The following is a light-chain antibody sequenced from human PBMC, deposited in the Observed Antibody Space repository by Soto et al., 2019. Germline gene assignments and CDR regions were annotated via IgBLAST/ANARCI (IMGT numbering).Light chain of an antibody. CDR2: TVS. J-gene: IGKJ1*01. CDR1: QSIRTY. V-gene: IGKV1-39*01. CDR3: QQSYSTPWT. Sequence: DIQMTQSPASLSASVGDRVTITCRASQSIRTYLNWYQQKPGKAPNLLIYTVSNLQSGVSSRFTGSGSGTDFTLTFSSLQPEDFATYFCQQSYSTPWTFGQGTKVEIE.